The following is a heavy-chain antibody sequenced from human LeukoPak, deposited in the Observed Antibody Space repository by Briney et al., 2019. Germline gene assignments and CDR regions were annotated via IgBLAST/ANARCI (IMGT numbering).Heavy chain of an antibody. CDR3: ARDGVDYYMDV. D-gene: IGHD3-10*01. CDR2: INPNSGGT. CDR1: GYTFTGYY. V-gene: IGHV1-2*02. Sequence: ASVRVSCKASGYTFTGYYMHWVRQAPGQGLEWMGWINPNSGGTNYAQKLQGRVTMTTDTSTSTAYMELRSLRSDDTAVYYCARDGVDYYMDVWGKGTTVTISS. J-gene: IGHJ6*03.